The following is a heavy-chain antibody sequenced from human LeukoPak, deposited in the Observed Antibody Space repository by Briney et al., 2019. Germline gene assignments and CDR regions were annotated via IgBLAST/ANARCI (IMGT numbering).Heavy chain of an antibody. Sequence: PGGSLRLSCAASGFTFSSYSMNWVRQAPGKGLEWVSSISSSSSTIYYADSVKGRFTISRDNAKNSLYLQMNSLRAEDTAVYYCARDLERGYCSGGSCARDAFDIWGQGTMVTVSS. J-gene: IGHJ3*02. CDR3: ARDLERGYCSGGSCARDAFDI. CDR2: ISSSSSTI. D-gene: IGHD2-15*01. CDR1: GFTFSSYS. V-gene: IGHV3-48*01.